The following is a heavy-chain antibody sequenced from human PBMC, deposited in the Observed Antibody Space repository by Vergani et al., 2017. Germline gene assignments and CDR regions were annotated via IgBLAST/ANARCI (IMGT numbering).Heavy chain of an antibody. CDR1: GFTFSSYA. CDR2: ISGSGGST. Sequence: EVQLLESGGGLVQPGGSLRLSCAASGFTFSSYAMSWVRQAPGKGLEWVSAISGSGGSTYYADSVKGRFTISRDNSKNTLYLQMNSLRAEDTAVYYCAKRPGLSVRGVKNFDYWGQGTLVTVSS. CDR3: AKRPGLSVRGVKNFDY. V-gene: IGHV3-23*01. J-gene: IGHJ4*02. D-gene: IGHD3-10*01.